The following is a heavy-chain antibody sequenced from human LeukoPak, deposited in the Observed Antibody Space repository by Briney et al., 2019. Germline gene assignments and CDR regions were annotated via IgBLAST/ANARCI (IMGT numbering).Heavy chain of an antibody. CDR2: MSSDENNK. V-gene: IGHV3-30-3*01. J-gene: IGHJ6*02. CDR1: VFTFSSNS. CDR3: ARVGSTSKNYYFYGMDV. D-gene: IGHD2-2*01. Sequence: GGSLRLSCAASVFTFSSNSMRWVRQAPGKGLEWVAVMSSDENNKSYADSVKGRFTISRDNSKNTLYLQMNSLRAEDTAVYYCARVGSTSKNYYFYGMDVWGQGTTVTVSS.